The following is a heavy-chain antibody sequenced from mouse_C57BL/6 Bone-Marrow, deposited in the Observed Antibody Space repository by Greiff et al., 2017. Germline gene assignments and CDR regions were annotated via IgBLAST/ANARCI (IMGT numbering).Heavy chain of an antibody. CDR2: IYPGGGYT. CDR3: ARLGGPYFDY. CDR1: GYTFTNYW. V-gene: IGHV1-63*01. Sequence: QVQLQQSGAELVRPGTSVKMSCKASGYTFTNYWIGWAKQRPGHGLEWIGDIYPGGGYTNYNEKFKGKATLTADKSSSTAYMQFSSLTSEDSAIDYCARLGGPYFDYWGQGTTLTVSS. J-gene: IGHJ2*01.